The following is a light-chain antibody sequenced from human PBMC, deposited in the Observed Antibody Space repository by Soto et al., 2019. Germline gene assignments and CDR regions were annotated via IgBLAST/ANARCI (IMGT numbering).Light chain of an antibody. CDR2: AAS. J-gene: IGKJ2*01. Sequence: DIQMTQSPSSLSASVRDRVTITCRASQDINNYLAWYQQKPGKVPKLLIYAASTLQPGVQSRFSGRGSGTVFTLTIISLQPEDVATYYCQNYKSAPNTFGRGTRLEIK. CDR3: QNYKSAPNT. V-gene: IGKV1-27*01. CDR1: QDINNY.